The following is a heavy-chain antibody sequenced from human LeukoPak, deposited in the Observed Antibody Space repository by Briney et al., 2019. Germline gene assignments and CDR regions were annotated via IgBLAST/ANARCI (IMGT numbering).Heavy chain of an antibody. CDR1: GFTFSSYA. D-gene: IGHD3-3*01. CDR2: ISYDGSNK. J-gene: IGHJ4*02. V-gene: IGHV3-30-3*01. Sequence: GGSLRLSCAASGFTFSSYAMHWVRQAPGKGLEWAAVISYDGSNKYYADSVKGRFTISRDNSENTLYLQMNSLRAEDTAVYYCARENTGVFDYWGQGTLVTVSS. CDR3: ARENTGVFDY.